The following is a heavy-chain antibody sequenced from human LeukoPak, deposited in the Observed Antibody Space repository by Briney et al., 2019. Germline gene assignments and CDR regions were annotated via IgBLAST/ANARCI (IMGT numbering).Heavy chain of an antibody. CDR1: GGSISSGGYY. CDR3: ARVSSGWYEGDY. V-gene: IGHV4-31*03. Sequence: SQTLALTCTVSGGSISSGGYYWSWIRQHPGKGLEWIGYIYYSGSTYYNPSLKSRVTISVDTSKNQFSLKLSSVTAADTAVYYCARVSSGWYEGDYWGQGTLVTVSS. D-gene: IGHD6-19*01. CDR2: IYYSGST. J-gene: IGHJ4*02.